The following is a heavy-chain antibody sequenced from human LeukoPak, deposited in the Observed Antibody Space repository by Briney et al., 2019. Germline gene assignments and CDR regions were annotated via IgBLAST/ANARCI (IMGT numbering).Heavy chain of an antibody. Sequence: SETLSLTCTVSGGSISSYYWSWIRQPPGKGLEWIGYIYTSGSTNYNPSLKSRVTISVDTSKNQFSLKLSSVTAADKAVYYCARQGGDHWFDPWGQGTLVTVSS. CDR3: ARQGGDHWFDP. D-gene: IGHD2-21*02. CDR2: IYTSGST. J-gene: IGHJ5*02. V-gene: IGHV4-4*09. CDR1: GGSISSYY.